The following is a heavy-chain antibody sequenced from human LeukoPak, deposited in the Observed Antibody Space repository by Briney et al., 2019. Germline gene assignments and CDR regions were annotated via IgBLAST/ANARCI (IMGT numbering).Heavy chain of an antibody. CDR3: AREESYGSVGFDY. CDR2: INSDGSST. Sequence: PGGSLRLSCAASGFTFSSYWMHWVRQAPGKGLVWVSRINSDGSSTSYADSVKGRFTISRDNAKNTLYPQMNSLRAEDTAVYYCAREESYGSVGFDYWGQGTLVTVSS. D-gene: IGHD3-10*01. CDR1: GFTFSSYW. V-gene: IGHV3-74*01. J-gene: IGHJ4*02.